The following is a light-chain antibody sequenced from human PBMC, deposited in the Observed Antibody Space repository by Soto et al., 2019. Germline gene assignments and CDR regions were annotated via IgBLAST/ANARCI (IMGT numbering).Light chain of an antibody. CDR2: GAS. Sequence: ENVLTQSPGTLSLFPGERATLSCRASQSITLNYLAWYQQKPGQAPRLLISGASSRATGIPDRFSGSGSGTDLTLTISRLEPEDVAVYYCQQYGSSPYTFGQGTKVESK. CDR3: QQYGSSPYT. V-gene: IGKV3-20*01. J-gene: IGKJ2*01. CDR1: QSITLNY.